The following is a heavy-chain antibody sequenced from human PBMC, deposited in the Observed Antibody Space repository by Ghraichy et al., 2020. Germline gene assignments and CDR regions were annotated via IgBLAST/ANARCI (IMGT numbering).Heavy chain of an antibody. D-gene: IGHD3-16*01. J-gene: IGHJ3*02. Sequence: GSLRLSCAASGFTFSSYDMHWVRQATGKGLEWVSAIGTAGDTYYPGSVKGRFTISRENAKNSLYLQMNSLRAGDTAVYYCARTRGGWQISAFDIWGQGTMVTVSS. CDR2: IGTAGDT. CDR3: ARTRGGWQISAFDI. V-gene: IGHV3-13*01. CDR1: GFTFSSYD.